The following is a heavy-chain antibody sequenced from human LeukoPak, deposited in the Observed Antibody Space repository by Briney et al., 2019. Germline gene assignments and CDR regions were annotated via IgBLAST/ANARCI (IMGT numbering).Heavy chain of an antibody. CDR3: ARDPVYDAFDI. J-gene: IGHJ3*02. CDR2: IYYSGST. V-gene: IGHV4-61*01. Sequence: SETLSLTCTVSGGSVSSGSYYWSWIRQPPGKGLEWIGYIYYSGSTNYNPSLKSRVTISVDTSKNQFSLKLSSVTAADAAVYYRARDPVYDAFDIWGQGTMVTVSS. D-gene: IGHD2-8*01. CDR1: GGSVSSGSYY.